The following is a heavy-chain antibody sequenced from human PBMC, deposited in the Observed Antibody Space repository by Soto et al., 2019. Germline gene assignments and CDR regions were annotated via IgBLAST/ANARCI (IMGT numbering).Heavy chain of an antibody. Sequence: SETLSLTCAVYGVSFSGYYWSWIRQPPGKGLEWIGEINHSGSTNYNPSLKSRVTISVDTSKNQFSLKLSSVTAADTAVYYCARGRRNYYDSSGYKFSYYFDYWGQGTLVTVSS. CDR1: GVSFSGYY. CDR3: ARGRRNYYDSSGYKFSYYFDY. J-gene: IGHJ4*02. D-gene: IGHD3-22*01. CDR2: INHSGST. V-gene: IGHV4-34*01.